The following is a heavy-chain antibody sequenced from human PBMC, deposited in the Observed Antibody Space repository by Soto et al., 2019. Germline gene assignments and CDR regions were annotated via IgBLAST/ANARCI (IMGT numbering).Heavy chain of an antibody. D-gene: IGHD3-16*01. CDR1: GFTFNNYG. V-gene: IGHV3-23*01. CDR3: ARSRGITFTPFDY. J-gene: IGHJ4*02. Sequence: QLLESGGGLVQPGGSLRLSCAASGFTFNNYGMSWVRQAPGKGLEWVSAISHVDPSTYYADSVKGRFTISRDNSKNPLFLKRTGRRAEHSPIYSWARSRGITFTPFDYWAQEPLAPVPS. CDR2: ISHVDPST.